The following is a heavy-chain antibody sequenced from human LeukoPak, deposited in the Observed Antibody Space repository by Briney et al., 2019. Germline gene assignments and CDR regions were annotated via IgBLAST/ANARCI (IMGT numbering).Heavy chain of an antibody. Sequence: SETLSLTCSVSGGSISSYHWSWIRQPPGKGLEWIGYIYYSGSTNYNPSLKSRVTISVDTSKNQFSLKLSSVTAADTAVYYCARIGYSYGYVDYWGQGTLVTVSS. V-gene: IGHV4-59*01. CDR2: IYYSGST. J-gene: IGHJ4*02. D-gene: IGHD5-18*01. CDR1: GGSISSYH. CDR3: ARIGYSYGYVDY.